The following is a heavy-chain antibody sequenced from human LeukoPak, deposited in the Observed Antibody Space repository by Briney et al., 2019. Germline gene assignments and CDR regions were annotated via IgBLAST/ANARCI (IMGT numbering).Heavy chain of an antibody. CDR3: AKDMRSGRCNWFDL. J-gene: IGHJ5*02. CDR1: GFPFNDYG. CDR2: TRHDDSDK. Sequence: PGGSLRLSCAASGFPFNDYGMHWVRQAPGKGLEWVAFTRHDDSDKQYGDSVKGRFTISRDNSRNTLYLQMNSLRPEDTAVYFCAKDMRSGRCNWFDLWGKGTLVTVSS. V-gene: IGHV3-30*02. D-gene: IGHD6-19*01.